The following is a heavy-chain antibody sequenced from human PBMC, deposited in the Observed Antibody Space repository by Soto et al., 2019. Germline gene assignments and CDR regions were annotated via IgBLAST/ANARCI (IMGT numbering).Heavy chain of an antibody. V-gene: IGHV3-23*01. J-gene: IGHJ3*02. CDR3: AKVRGITMVRGVIITLVGAFDI. Sequence: GGSLRLSCAASGFTFSSYAMSWVRQAPGKGLEWVSAISGSGGSKYSADSVKGRFTISGDNSKNTLYLQMNSLRAEDTAVYYCAKVRGITMVRGVIITLVGAFDIWGQGTMVTVSS. CDR1: GFTFSSYA. D-gene: IGHD3-10*01. CDR2: ISGSGGSK.